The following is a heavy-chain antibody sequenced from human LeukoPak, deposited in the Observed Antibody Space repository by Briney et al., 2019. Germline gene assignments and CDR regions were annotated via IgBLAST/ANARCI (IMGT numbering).Heavy chain of an antibody. D-gene: IGHD1-14*01. V-gene: IGHV6-1*01. CDR2: TYYRSKWYI. CDR3: ARDSPDSVIDY. CDR1: GVSVSSNNDA. J-gene: IGHJ4*02. Sequence: SQTLSLTCGISGVSVSSNNDAWNWIRQSPSRGLEWLGRTYYRSKWYIDYALSVKSRIILSPDTSKNQFSLQLNSVTPEDTAVYYCARDSPDSVIDYWGQGALVTVSS.